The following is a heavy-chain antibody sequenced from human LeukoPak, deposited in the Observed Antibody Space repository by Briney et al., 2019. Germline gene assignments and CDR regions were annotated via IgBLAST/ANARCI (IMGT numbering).Heavy chain of an antibody. CDR3: AKDNPKIHYDSSGYYYGGTVQH. J-gene: IGHJ1*01. CDR1: GFTFSSYA. Sequence: GGSLRLSCAASGFTFSSYAMSWVRQAPGKGLEWVSAISGSGGSTYYADSVKGRFTISRDNSKNTLYLQMNSLRAEDTAVYYCAKDNPKIHYDSSGYYYGGTVQHWGQGTLVTVSS. V-gene: IGHV3-23*01. D-gene: IGHD3-22*01. CDR2: ISGSGGST.